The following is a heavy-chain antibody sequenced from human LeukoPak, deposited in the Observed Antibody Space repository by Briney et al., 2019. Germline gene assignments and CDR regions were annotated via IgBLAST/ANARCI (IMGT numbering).Heavy chain of an antibody. CDR1: GGTFSSYA. J-gene: IGHJ4*02. CDR2: IIPIFGTA. V-gene: IGHV1-69*05. CDR3: ARGYYDFWSGYSSGGI. D-gene: IGHD3-3*01. Sequence: SVKVSCKASGGTFSSYAISWVRQAPGQGLEWMGGIIPIFGTANYAQKFQGRVTITTDESTSTAHMELSSLRSEDTAVYYCARGYYDFWSGYSSGGIWGQGTLVTVSS.